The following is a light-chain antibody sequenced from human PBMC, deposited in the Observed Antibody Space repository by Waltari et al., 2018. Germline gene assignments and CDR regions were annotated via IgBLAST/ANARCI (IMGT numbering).Light chain of an antibody. V-gene: IGKV3-15*01. CDR3: QQYNNWPRWT. Sequence: ETVMTQSPATLSVSPGERATLSCRASQSVSSNLARYQQKPGQAPRLLIYGAATRATGIPARFSGSGSGTAFTLTISSLQSEDFAVYYCQQYNNWPRWTFGQGTKVEIK. J-gene: IGKJ1*01. CDR1: QSVSSN. CDR2: GAA.